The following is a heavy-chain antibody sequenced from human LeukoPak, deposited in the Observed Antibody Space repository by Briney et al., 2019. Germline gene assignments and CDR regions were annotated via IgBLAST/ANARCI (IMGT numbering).Heavy chain of an antibody. J-gene: IGHJ4*02. CDR1: GYTFTSYY. CDR2: INPSGGST. V-gene: IGHV1-46*01. CDR3: ATDHLAAAGVDY. Sequence: ASVKVSCKASGYTFTSYYMHWVRQAPGQGLEWMGIINPSGGSTSYAQKFQGRVTMTRDTSTSTVYMELSSLRSEDTAVYYCATDHLAAAGVDYWGQGTLVTVSS. D-gene: IGHD6-13*01.